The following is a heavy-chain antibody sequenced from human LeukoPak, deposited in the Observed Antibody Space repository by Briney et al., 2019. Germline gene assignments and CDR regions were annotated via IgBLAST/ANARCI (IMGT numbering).Heavy chain of an antibody. D-gene: IGHD1-26*01. Sequence: SETLSLTCAVYGGSFSGYYWSWIRQPPGKGLEWIGEINHSGSTNYNPSLKGRVTISVDTSKNQFSLKLSSVTAADTAVYYCARELGAGSYFDYWGQGTLVTVSS. J-gene: IGHJ4*02. V-gene: IGHV4-34*01. CDR3: ARELGAGSYFDY. CDR2: INHSGST. CDR1: GGSFSGYY.